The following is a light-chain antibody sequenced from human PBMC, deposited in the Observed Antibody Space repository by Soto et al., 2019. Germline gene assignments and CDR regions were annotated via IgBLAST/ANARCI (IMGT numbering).Light chain of an antibody. CDR2: KAS. CDR1: QSISSW. Sequence: DIQMTQSPSTLSASVGDRVTITCRASQSISSWLAWYQQKPGKAPKLLIYKASSLESGVPSRFSGSGSGTEFTLTISSLQPDDFATYYFQQYGRTFGQGTKVEIK. J-gene: IGKJ1*01. CDR3: QQYGRT. V-gene: IGKV1-5*03.